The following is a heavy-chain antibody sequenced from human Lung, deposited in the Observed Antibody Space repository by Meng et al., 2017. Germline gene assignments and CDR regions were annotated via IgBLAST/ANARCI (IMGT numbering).Heavy chain of an antibody. D-gene: IGHD2-21*02. CDR3: ASYCGGDCYSSIHY. CDR2: INPNSGGT. V-gene: IGHV1-2*06. Sequence: QVQLVQSGAEVKKPGASVKVPCKAAGYTFTGYYMHWVRQAPGQGLEWMGRINPNSGGTNYAQKFQGRVTMTRDTPISTAYMELSRLRSDDTAVYYCASYCGGDCYSSIHYWGQGTLVTVSS. J-gene: IGHJ4*02. CDR1: GYTFTGYY.